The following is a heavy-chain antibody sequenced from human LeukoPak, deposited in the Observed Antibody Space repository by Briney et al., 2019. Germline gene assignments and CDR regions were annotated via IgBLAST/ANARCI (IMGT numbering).Heavy chain of an antibody. CDR3: AKDATPALGTVYMDV. D-gene: IGHD6-13*01. CDR1: GFTFKAYW. V-gene: IGHV3-7*01. CDR2: INQDGSEK. J-gene: IGHJ6*03. Sequence: GGSLRLSCAASGFTFKAYWMSWVRQAPGKGLEWVANINQDGSEKYHVDFVKGRFTISRDNAKNSLYLQMNSLRAEDTAVYYCAKDATPALGTVYMDVWGKGTTVTISS.